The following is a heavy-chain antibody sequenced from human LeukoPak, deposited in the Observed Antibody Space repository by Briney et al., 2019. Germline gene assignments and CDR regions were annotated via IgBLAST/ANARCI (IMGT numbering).Heavy chain of an antibody. CDR1: GFTFSTYA. D-gene: IGHD1-26*01. CDR3: ARVQWELRGVGSYFEY. J-gene: IGHJ4*02. Sequence: PGGSLRLSCAASGFTFSTYAMSWVRQAPGKGLEWVSAISGGGTSTYYADSVKGRFTISRDNSRNTLFLQMNSLRAEDTAVYYCARVQWELRGVGSYFEYWGQGALVTVSS. V-gene: IGHV3-23*01. CDR2: ISGGGTST.